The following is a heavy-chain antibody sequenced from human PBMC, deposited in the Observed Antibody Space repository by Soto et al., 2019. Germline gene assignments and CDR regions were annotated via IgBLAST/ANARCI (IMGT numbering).Heavy chain of an antibody. CDR3: ARRRDFWSGYPDAFDT. Sequence: QLQLQESGPGLVKPSETLSLTCTVSGGSISSSSYYWGWIRQPPGKGLEWIGRIYYSGSTYYNPSLKIRVTLSVDTSKKQFSLKLSSVTAADTAVYYCARRRDFWSGYPDAFDTRGQGTMVTVSS. CDR2: IYYSGST. V-gene: IGHV4-39*01. CDR1: GGSISSSSYY. J-gene: IGHJ3*02. D-gene: IGHD3-3*01.